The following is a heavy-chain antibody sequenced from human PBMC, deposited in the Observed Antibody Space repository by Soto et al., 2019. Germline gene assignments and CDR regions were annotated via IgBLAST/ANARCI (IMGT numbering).Heavy chain of an antibody. V-gene: IGHV3-33*01. CDR1: GFTFRNSG. J-gene: IGHJ6*02. D-gene: IGHD4-4*01. Sequence: QVNLVQSGGGLVQPGRSLRLSCEASGFTFRNSGMEWIRQAPGKGLEWVARIWYDGSSQYYADSVKGRFTISRDNSKRTVYMEMNSVRVEDTAVYYCARDMGSNYDGMDVWGQGTTVIVSS. CDR2: IWYDGSSQ. CDR3: ARDMGSNYDGMDV.